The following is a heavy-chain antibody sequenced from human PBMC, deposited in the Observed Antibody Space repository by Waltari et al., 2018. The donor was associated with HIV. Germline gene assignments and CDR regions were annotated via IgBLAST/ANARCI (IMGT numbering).Heavy chain of an antibody. CDR1: GFIFSSYW. CDR3: ASGYSSSWRSDYYYYGMDV. J-gene: IGHJ6*02. V-gene: IGHV3-74*01. CDR2: INSDGSST. Sequence: EVQLVESGGGLVQPGGSLRLSCAASGFIFSSYWMHWVRPAPGKGLVWVSRINSDGSSTSYADSVKGRFTISRDNAKNTLYLQMNSLRAEDTAVYYCASGYSSSWRSDYYYYGMDVWGQGTTVTVSS. D-gene: IGHD6-13*01.